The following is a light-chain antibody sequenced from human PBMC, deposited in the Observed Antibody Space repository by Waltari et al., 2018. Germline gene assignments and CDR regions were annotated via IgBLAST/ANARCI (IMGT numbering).Light chain of an antibody. CDR1: NSDVGAHNH. V-gene: IGLV2-8*01. CDR2: DVS. Sequence: QSALTQPPSASGSLGQSVTVSCTGTNSDVGAHNHVSWYQQHPGKAPKRMIYDVSERPSGVPDRFSGSKSANTASLTVSGLQVEDEADYYCSSYAGSNNLVVFGGGTKLTVL. CDR3: SSYAGSNNLVV. J-gene: IGLJ2*01.